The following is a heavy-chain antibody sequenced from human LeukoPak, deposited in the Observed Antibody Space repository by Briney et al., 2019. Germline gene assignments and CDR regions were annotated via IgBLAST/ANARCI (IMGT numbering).Heavy chain of an antibody. D-gene: IGHD6-13*01. Sequence: PGGPLRLSCAASGFTFSSYSMNWVRQAPGKGLEWVSYISSSSSTVYYADSVKGRFTISRDNAKNSLYLQMNSLRAEDTAVYYCARDRYSSSGPLDYWGQGTLVTVSS. V-gene: IGHV3-48*01. J-gene: IGHJ4*02. CDR2: ISSSSSTV. CDR3: ARDRYSSSGPLDY. CDR1: GFTFSSYS.